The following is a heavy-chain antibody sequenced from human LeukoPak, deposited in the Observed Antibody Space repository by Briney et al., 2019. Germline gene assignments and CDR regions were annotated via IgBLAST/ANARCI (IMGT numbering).Heavy chain of an antibody. CDR3: ARVTGYWGSGSYYFDY. J-gene: IGHJ4*02. CDR2: INTGGTPI. V-gene: IGHV3-48*03. D-gene: IGHD3-10*01. CDR1: GFTFSYYE. Sequence: PGGSLRLSCAASGFTFSYYEMNWVRQAPGKGLEWISYINTGGTPIYYADSVKGRFTTSRDNAKNSLYLQMNTLRAEDTAVYYCARVTGYWGSGSYYFDYWGQGTLVTVSS.